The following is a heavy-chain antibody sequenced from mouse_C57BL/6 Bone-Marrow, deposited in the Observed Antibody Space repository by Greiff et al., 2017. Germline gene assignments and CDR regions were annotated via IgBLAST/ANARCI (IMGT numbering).Heavy chain of an antibody. CDR3: TVYYYGSDY. Sequence: EVMLVESGAELVRPGASVKLSCTASGFNIKDDYMHWVKQRPEQGLEWIGWIDPENGDTEYASKFQGKATITADTSSNTAYLQLSSLTSEDTAVYYCTVYYYGSDYWGQGTTLTVSS. J-gene: IGHJ2*01. CDR1: GFNIKDDY. V-gene: IGHV14-4*01. CDR2: IDPENGDT. D-gene: IGHD1-1*01.